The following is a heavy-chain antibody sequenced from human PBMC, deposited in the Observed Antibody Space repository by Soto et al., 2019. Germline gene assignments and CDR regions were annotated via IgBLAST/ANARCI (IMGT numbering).Heavy chain of an antibody. Sequence: GGSLRLSCAASGFTFSSYAMHWVRQAPGKGLEWVAVISYDGSNKYYADSVKGRLTISRDNSKDTLYLQMNSLRAEDTAAYYGERGAADHFDYWGQGTLVTVSS. CDR2: ISYDGSNK. CDR3: ERGAADHFDY. CDR1: GFTFSSYA. V-gene: IGHV3-30-3*01. D-gene: IGHD6-13*01. J-gene: IGHJ4*02.